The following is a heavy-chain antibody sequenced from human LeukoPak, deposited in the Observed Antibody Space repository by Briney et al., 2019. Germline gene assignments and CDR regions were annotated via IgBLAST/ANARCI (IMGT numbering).Heavy chain of an antibody. CDR2: IIPIFGTA. CDR3: AAGYCSGGSCYSGY. J-gene: IGHJ4*02. CDR1: GGTFSSYA. V-gene: IGHV1-69*05. D-gene: IGHD2-15*01. Sequence: ASVKVSCKASGGTFSSYAISWVRQAPGQGLEWMGRIIPIFGTANYAQKFQGRVTITTDDSTSTAYMELSSLRSEDTAVYYCAAGYCSGGSCYSGYWGQGTLVTVSS.